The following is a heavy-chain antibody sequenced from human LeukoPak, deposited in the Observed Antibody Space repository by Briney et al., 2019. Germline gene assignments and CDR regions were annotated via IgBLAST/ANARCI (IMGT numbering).Heavy chain of an antibody. CDR3: ARGVGCIAAAIDY. CDR2: IYYSGST. D-gene: IGHD6-13*01. J-gene: IGHJ4*02. CDR1: GVSISSYY. V-gene: IGHV4-59*12. Sequence: SETLSLTCTVSGVSISSYYWSWIRQPPGKGLEWIGYIYYSGSTNYNPPLKSRVTISVDTSTNQFTLSLSAVTAEATADYYCARGVGCIAAAIDYWGQGTLVTVSS.